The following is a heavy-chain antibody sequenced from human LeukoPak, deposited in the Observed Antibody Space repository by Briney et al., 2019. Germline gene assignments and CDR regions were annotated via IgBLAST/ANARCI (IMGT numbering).Heavy chain of an antibody. V-gene: IGHV1-46*01. CDR1: GYTFTSYY. CDR2: INPSGGST. Sequence: GASVKVSCKASGYTFTSYYMHWVRQVPGQGLEWMGIINPSGGSTSYAQKFQGRVTMTRDTSTSTVYMELSSLRSEDTAVYYCARDPTSSYYYGSGDYWGQGTLVTVSS. J-gene: IGHJ4*02. CDR3: ARDPTSSYYYGSGDY. D-gene: IGHD3-10*01.